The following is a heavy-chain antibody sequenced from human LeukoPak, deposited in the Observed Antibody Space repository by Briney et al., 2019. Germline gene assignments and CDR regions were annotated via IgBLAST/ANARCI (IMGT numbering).Heavy chain of an antibody. CDR1: GYTFTGYY. V-gene: IGHV1-2*06. CDR3: ARGFRPGYFDWLWSAFDI. CDR2: INPNSGGT. D-gene: IGHD3-9*01. Sequence: ASVKVSCKASGYTFTGYYMHWVRQAPGQGLEWMGRINPNSGGTNYAQKFQGRVTMTRDTSISTAYMELSRLRSDDTAVYYCARGFRPGYFDWLWSAFDIWGQGTMVTVSS. J-gene: IGHJ3*02.